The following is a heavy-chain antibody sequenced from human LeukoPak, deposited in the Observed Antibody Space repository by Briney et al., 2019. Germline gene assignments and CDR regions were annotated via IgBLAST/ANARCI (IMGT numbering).Heavy chain of an antibody. D-gene: IGHD1-1*01. Sequence: SGGSLRLSCAASGFTFSSYSMSWVRQAPGKGLEWVSSISGSGGRIDYADSVKGRFTISRDNSKNTLSLQMNSLTAEDTAVYYCAKNPRLEGWIYFDSWGQGILVTVS. CDR1: GFTFSSYS. J-gene: IGHJ4*02. CDR2: ISGSGGRI. CDR3: AKNPRLEGWIYFDS. V-gene: IGHV3-23*01.